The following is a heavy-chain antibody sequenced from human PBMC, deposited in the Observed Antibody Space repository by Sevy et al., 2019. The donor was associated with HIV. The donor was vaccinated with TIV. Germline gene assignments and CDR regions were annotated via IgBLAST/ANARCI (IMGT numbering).Heavy chain of an antibody. V-gene: IGHV3-30*02. CDR1: GFTFSSYG. CDR2: IRYDGSNK. Sequence: GGSLRLSCAASGFTFSSYGMHWVRQAPGKGLEWVAFIRYDGSNKYYADSVKGRFIISRDNSKNTLYLQMNSLRAEDTAVYYCAKDLDIVVVPAAMVVGYYYGMDVWGQGTTVTVSS. D-gene: IGHD2-2*03. J-gene: IGHJ6*02. CDR3: AKDLDIVVVPAAMVVGYYYGMDV.